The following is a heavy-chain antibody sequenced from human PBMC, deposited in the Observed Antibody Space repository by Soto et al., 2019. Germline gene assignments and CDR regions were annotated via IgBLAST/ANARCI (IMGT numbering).Heavy chain of an antibody. CDR2: VNHSEVT. J-gene: IGHJ5*02. V-gene: IGHV4-34*01. CDR1: GGSFSGYY. D-gene: IGHD3-3*02. CDR3: ASPKIAFYNWFDP. Sequence: SETLSLTCAVYGGSFSGYYWSWIRQPPGNVLEWIGEVNHSEVTNYKPSLKRRVTISVDTSKNQYSLKLSSVTAADTAVYYCASPKIAFYNWFDPWGHGTRVNVSS.